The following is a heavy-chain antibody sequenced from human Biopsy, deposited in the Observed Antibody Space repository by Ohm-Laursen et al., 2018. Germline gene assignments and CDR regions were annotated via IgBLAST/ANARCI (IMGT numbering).Heavy chain of an antibody. V-gene: IGHV1-8*01. CDR3: ARWETTLGRSLDS. D-gene: IGHD1-26*01. Sequence: ASVKVSCKASGYTFTSHDINWVRQATGQGPEWMGWMSPNTGNTVYAQRFQDRATMTSDTSTGTAYMELTSLTSDDTAVYFCARWETTLGRSLDSWGQGTLVAVSS. CDR1: GYTFTSHD. J-gene: IGHJ4*02. CDR2: MSPNTGNT.